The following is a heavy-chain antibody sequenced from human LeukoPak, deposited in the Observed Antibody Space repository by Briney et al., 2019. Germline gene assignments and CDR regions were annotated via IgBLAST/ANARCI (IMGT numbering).Heavy chain of an antibody. CDR3: AKDGDCSATSYYPGYSWFDP. D-gene: IGHD2-2*01. CDR1: GFSFSTYA. V-gene: IGHV3-33*06. CDR2: IWHDGSAE. J-gene: IGHJ5*02. Sequence: GGSLRLSCVASGFSFSTYAMHWVRQAPGKGLEWLADIWHDGSAEFYADSVKGRFTISRDNSRNTLFLQMINLKAEDTALYFCAKDGDCSATSYYPGYSWFDPWGQGTLLSVSS.